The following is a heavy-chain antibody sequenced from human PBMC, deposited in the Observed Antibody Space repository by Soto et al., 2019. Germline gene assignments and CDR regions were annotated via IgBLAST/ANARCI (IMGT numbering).Heavy chain of an antibody. J-gene: IGHJ6*03. V-gene: IGHV4-34*01. D-gene: IGHD2-2*01. Sequence: SETLSLTCAVYGGSFSGYYWSWIRQPPGKGLEWIGEINHSGSTNYNPSLKSRVTISVDTSENQFSLKLSSVTAADTAVYYCARGLGCSSTSCYGDYYYYMDVWGKGTTVTVS. CDR1: GGSFSGYY. CDR3: ARGLGCSSTSCYGDYYYYMDV. CDR2: INHSGST.